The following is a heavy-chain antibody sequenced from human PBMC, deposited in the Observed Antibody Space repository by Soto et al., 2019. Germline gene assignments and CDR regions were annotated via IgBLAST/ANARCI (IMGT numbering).Heavy chain of an antibody. CDR1: GGTFSSYA. Sequence: QVQLVQSGAEVKKPGSSVKVSCKASGGTFSSYAISWVRQAPGQGLEWMGGIIPIFGTANYAQKFQGRVTIXADESTSTAXMELSSLRSEDTAVYYCARDRVRGIAAAGRGFDYWGQGTLVTVSS. J-gene: IGHJ4*02. D-gene: IGHD6-13*01. CDR3: ARDRVRGIAAAGRGFDY. V-gene: IGHV1-69*01. CDR2: IIPIFGTA.